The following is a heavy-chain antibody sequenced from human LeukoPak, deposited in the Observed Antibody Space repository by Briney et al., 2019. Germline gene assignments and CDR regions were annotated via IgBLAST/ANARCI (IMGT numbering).Heavy chain of an antibody. CDR3: ARDPPRDGYNYEVDYFDY. CDR1: GGSIRSGYY. V-gene: IGHV4-38-2*02. Sequence: KPSETLSLTCTVSGGSIRSGYYWGWIRQPPGKGLEWIGSIYHSGSTYYNPSLKSRVTISVDTSKNQFSLKLSSVTAADTAVYYCARDPPRDGYNYEVDYFDYWGQGTLVTVSS. D-gene: IGHD5-24*01. CDR2: IYHSGST. J-gene: IGHJ4*02.